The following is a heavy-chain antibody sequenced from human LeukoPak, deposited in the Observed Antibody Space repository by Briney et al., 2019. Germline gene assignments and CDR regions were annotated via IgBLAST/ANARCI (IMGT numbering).Heavy chain of an antibody. Sequence: SETLSLTCTVSGVSMSAYQWSWVRQSPEKGLEWIGCINTKGETSYNPSLKSRVTTSVDTSKSQFSLRLTSVTAADTAVYYYATSNDAKIAPFDHWGQGAPVTVSS. CDR3: ATSNDAKIAPFDH. D-gene: IGHD2-21*01. CDR1: GVSMSAYQ. J-gene: IGHJ4*02. V-gene: IGHV4-4*09. CDR2: INTKGET.